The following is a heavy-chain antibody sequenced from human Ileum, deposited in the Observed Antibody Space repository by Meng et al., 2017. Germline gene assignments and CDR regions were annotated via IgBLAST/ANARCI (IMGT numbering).Heavy chain of an antibody. CDR3: ARVRGWFDL. V-gene: IGHV3-21*01. Sequence: GESLKISCTASGFTFNTYTITWVRQAPGKGLEWVSSISSGSNYIYYLDSVKGRFTISRDNAKNSLFLHMRSLRAEDTAVYYCARVRGWFDLWGQGTLVTVSS. CDR1: GFTFNTYT. CDR2: ISSGSNYI. J-gene: IGHJ5*02.